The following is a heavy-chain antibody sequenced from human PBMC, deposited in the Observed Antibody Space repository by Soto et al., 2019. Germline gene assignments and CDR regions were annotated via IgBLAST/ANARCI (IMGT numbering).Heavy chain of an antibody. CDR1: GFTFSSYA. V-gene: IGHV3-23*01. J-gene: IGHJ4*02. D-gene: IGHD6-19*01. Sequence: GGSLRLSCAASGFTFSSYALSWVRQAPGKGLEWVSGISVIGGSTYYADSVKGRFTNASDTSKNTLYLQMTSLRAVDTAVYYCATYTYSSGWYQTSAFDYWGQGTLVTVSS. CDR3: ATYTYSSGWYQTSAFDY. CDR2: ISVIGGST.